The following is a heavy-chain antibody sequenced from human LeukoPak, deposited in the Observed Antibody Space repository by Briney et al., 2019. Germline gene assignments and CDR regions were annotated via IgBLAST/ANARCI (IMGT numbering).Heavy chain of an antibody. V-gene: IGHV4-59*08. Sequence: SETLSLTCTGSCVPISRYHWSWSRQPPGKGLERIGYIYYSGRTRYNPSLKSQVTISVDTSKSQFSLQLSSVTAADTAVYYCARVLRRVAVAGTFDYWGQGTLVTVSS. CDR3: ARVLRRVAVAGTFDY. J-gene: IGHJ4*02. CDR1: CVPISRYH. D-gene: IGHD6-19*01. CDR2: IYYSGRT.